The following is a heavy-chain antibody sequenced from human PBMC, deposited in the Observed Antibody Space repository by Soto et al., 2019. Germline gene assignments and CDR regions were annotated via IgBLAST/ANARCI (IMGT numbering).Heavy chain of an antibody. CDR3: ASFRYYYDSSGYYYDFDY. J-gene: IGHJ4*02. CDR2: IIPIFGTA. V-gene: IGHV1-69*13. Sequence: SVKVSCKASGGTFSSYAISWVRQAPGQGXEWMGGIIPIFGTANYAQKFQGRVTITADESTSTAYMELSSLRSEGTAVYYCASFRYYYDSSGYYYDFDYWGQGTLVTVFS. D-gene: IGHD3-22*01. CDR1: GGTFSSYA.